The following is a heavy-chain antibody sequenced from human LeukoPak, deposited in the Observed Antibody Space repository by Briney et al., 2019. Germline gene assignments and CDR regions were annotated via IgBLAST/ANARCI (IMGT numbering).Heavy chain of an antibody. V-gene: IGHV3-23*01. CDR1: GFTFSSYA. D-gene: IGHD3-10*01. CDR2: ISHTSEYT. J-gene: IGHJ4*02. CDR3: AKGSSAGRPYYFDY. Sequence: GGSLRLSCAASGFTFSSYAVSWVRQAPGKGLEWVSAISHTSEYTYHADSVKGRFTISRDNSKNTLYLQMNSLRAEDTAMYYCAKGSSAGRPYYFDYWGQGTLVTVSS.